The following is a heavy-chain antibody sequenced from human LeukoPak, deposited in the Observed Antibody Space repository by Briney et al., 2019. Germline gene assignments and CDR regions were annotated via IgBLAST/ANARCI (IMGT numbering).Heavy chain of an antibody. CDR3: AGGGSSSWPIDY. CDR1: GGSFNNYY. Sequence: PSETLSLTCVVYGGSFNNYYWSWIRQPPGKGLEWIAEINHSGTTNYNPSLKSRVTISVDTSKNQFSLKLSSVTAADTALYYCAGGGSSSWPIDYWGQGTLVTVSS. D-gene: IGHD6-13*01. V-gene: IGHV4-34*01. J-gene: IGHJ4*02. CDR2: INHSGTT.